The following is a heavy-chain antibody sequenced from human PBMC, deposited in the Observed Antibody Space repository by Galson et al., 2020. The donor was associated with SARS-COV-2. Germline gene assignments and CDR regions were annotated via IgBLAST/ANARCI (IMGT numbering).Heavy chain of an antibody. CDR2: ISGSGGST. D-gene: IGHD6-13*01. CDR1: GFTLSSYA. V-gene: IGHV3-23*01. CDR3: AKDPTSSWYVFDY. Sequence: GGSLRLSCAASGFTLSSYAMSWVRQAPGKGLEWVSAISGSGGSTYYADSVKGRFTISRDNSKNTLYLQMNSLRAEDTAVYYCAKDPTSSWYVFDYWGQGTLGTVSS. J-gene: IGHJ4*02.